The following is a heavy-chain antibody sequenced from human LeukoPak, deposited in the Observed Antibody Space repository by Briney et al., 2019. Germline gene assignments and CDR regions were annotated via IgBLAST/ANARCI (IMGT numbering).Heavy chain of an antibody. CDR2: ISGSGGST. Sequence: PGGSLRLSCAASGFTFSSYAMSWVRQAPGKGLEWVSAISGSGGSTYYADSVKGRFTISRDNAKNTLYLQMNSLRAEDTAVYYCARRAGAYSHPYDYWGQGTLVTVSS. CDR1: GFTFSSYA. D-gene: IGHD4/OR15-4a*01. CDR3: ARRAGAYSHPYDY. V-gene: IGHV3-23*01. J-gene: IGHJ4*02.